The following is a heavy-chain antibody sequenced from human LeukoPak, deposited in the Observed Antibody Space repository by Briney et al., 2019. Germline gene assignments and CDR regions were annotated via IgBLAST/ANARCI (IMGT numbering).Heavy chain of an antibody. V-gene: IGHV3-9*01. CDR3: AKDMGVVTPSYYYYGMDV. CDR1: GFTFDDYA. D-gene: IGHD4-23*01. CDR2: ISWNSGSI. Sequence: GRSLRPSCAASGFTFDDYAMHWVRQAPGKGLEWVSGISWNSGSIGYADSVKGRFTISRDNAKNSLYLQMNSLRAEDTALYYCAKDMGVVTPSYYYYGMDVWGQGTTVTVSS. J-gene: IGHJ6*02.